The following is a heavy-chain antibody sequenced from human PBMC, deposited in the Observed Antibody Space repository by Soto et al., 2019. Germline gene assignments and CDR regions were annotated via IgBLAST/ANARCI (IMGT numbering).Heavy chain of an antibody. CDR1: GFTFSSYS. D-gene: IGHD3-3*01. Sequence: GGSLRLSCXASGFTFSSYSMNWVRQAPGKGLEWVSYISSSSSTIYYADSVKGRFTISRDNAKNSLYLQMNSLRAEDTAVYYCTPLRFLDWLLYWGQGTLVTVSS. CDR3: TPLRFLDWLLY. J-gene: IGHJ4*02. V-gene: IGHV3-48*01. CDR2: ISSSSSTI.